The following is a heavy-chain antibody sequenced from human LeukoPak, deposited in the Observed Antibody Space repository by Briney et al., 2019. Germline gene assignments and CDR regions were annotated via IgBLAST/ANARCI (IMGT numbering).Heavy chain of an antibody. Sequence: GGSLRLSCAASGFTFSSYGMHWVRQAPGKGLEWVAFIRYDGSNKYYADSVKGRFTISRDNSKNTLYLQMNSLRAEDTAVYYCARDGGSGSYYNNNWFDPWGQGTLVTVSS. V-gene: IGHV3-30*02. CDR2: IRYDGSNK. D-gene: IGHD3-10*01. J-gene: IGHJ5*02. CDR1: GFTFSSYG. CDR3: ARDGGSGSYYNNNWFDP.